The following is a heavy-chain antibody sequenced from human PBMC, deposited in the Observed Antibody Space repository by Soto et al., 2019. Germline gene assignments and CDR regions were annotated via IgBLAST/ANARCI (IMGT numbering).Heavy chain of an antibody. CDR1: GYTFTDYY. V-gene: IGHV1-2*02. CDR2: INPNSGGT. J-gene: IGHJ6*02. Sequence: ASLQVHCSSSGYTFTDYYIHWVRQAPGQGLEWMGWINPNSGGTNYAQKFQGMVTMTRDTSISTAYMELSRLRSDDTAVYYCARVSVGGYYYGMDVWGQGTTVNVSS. CDR3: ARVSVGGYYYGMDV. D-gene: IGHD3-3*01.